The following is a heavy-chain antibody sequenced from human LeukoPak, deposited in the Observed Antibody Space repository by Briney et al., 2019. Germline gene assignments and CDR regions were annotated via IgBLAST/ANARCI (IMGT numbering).Heavy chain of an antibody. V-gene: IGHV1-18*01. CDR3: ARDPGDSSGFLLGDAFDI. J-gene: IGHJ3*02. CDR1: GGTFSSYG. CDR2: ISAYNGNT. Sequence: ASVKVSCKASGGTFSSYGISWVRQAPGQGLESMVWISAYNGNTNYAQKLQSRVTMTTDTSTSTAYIELRSVRSDDTSVYYCARDPGDSSGFLLGDAFDIWGQGTMGTVSS. D-gene: IGHD3-22*01.